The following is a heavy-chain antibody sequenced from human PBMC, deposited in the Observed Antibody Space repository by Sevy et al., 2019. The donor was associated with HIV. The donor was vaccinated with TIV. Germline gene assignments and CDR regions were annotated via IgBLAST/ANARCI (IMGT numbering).Heavy chain of an antibody. J-gene: IGHJ3*02. V-gene: IGHV1-69*13. D-gene: IGHD3-10*01. CDR3: AREQGFFGAGRGGDAFDI. CDR1: GGTFTSYP. Sequence: ASVKVSCKVSGGTFTSYPFSWVRQAPGQGLEWMGGIVPVFGSPNYAQKFQGRVTITADESTDTLYMELGSLRSEDTAVYFWAREQGFFGAGRGGDAFDIWGQGTMVTVSS. CDR2: IVPVFGSP.